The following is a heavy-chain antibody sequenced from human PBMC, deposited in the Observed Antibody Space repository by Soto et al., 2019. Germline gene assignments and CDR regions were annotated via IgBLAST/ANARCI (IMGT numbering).Heavy chain of an antibody. V-gene: IGHV3-11*01. CDR3: ASDGDNTLDYYYYMDV. CDR2: ITSTGSTI. Sequence: QVQLVESGGGLVKPGGSLRLSCAASGFTFSDYYMNWIRQAPGKGLEWVSYITSTGSTIYYADSVTGRFTISRDNAKNSLSLQMNSLRAEDTAVYYCASDGDNTLDYYYYMDVWGKGITVTVSS. D-gene: IGHD4-17*01. CDR1: GFTFSDYY. J-gene: IGHJ6*03.